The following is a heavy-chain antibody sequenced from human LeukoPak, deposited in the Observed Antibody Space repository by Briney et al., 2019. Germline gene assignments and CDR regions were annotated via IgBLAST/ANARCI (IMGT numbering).Heavy chain of an antibody. CDR2: ISSSGSGTTM. Sequence: PGGSLRLSCAASGFTFSDYYMSWIRQAPGKGLEWVSYISSSGSGTTMFYADSVKGRFTISRDNSKNTLYLQMNSLRAEDTAVYYCAKGGEWELLRGPEPNDAFVIWGQGTMVTVSS. J-gene: IGHJ3*02. D-gene: IGHD1-26*01. CDR3: AKGGEWELLRGPEPNDAFVI. V-gene: IGHV3-11*04. CDR1: GFTFSDYY.